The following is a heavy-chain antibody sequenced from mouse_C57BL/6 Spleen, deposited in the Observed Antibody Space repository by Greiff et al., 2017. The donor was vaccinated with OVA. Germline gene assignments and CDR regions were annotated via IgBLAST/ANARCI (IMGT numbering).Heavy chain of an antibody. D-gene: IGHD1-1*01. V-gene: IGHV1-69*01. Sequence: QVQLQQPGAELVMPGASVKLSCKASGYTFTSYWMHWVKQRPGQGLEWIGEIDPSDSYTNYNQKFKGKSTLTVDKSSSTAYMQLSSLTSEDSAVYYCARWHYGSSGYYFDYWGQGTTLTVSS. CDR3: ARWHYGSSGYYFDY. CDR1: GYTFTSYW. CDR2: IDPSDSYT. J-gene: IGHJ2*01.